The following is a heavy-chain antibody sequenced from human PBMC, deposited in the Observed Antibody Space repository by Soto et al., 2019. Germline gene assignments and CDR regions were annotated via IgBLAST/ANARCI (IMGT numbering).Heavy chain of an antibody. Sequence: VQLVESGGGVVQPGRSLRLSCAASGFTFSSYAMHWVRQAPGKGLEWVAVISYDGSNKYYADSVKGRFTISRDNSKNTLYLQMNSLRAEDTAVYYCARDISAAGPTGYYYYGMDVWGQGTTVTVSS. CDR1: GFTFSSYA. CDR3: ARDISAAGPTGYYYYGMDV. CDR2: ISYDGSNK. V-gene: IGHV3-30-3*01. J-gene: IGHJ6*02. D-gene: IGHD6-13*01.